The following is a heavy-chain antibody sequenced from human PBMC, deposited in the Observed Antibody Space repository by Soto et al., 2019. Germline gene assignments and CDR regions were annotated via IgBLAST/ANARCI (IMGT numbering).Heavy chain of an antibody. Sequence: LRETLSLTCTVSGGSISSSSYYWGWIRQPPGKGLEWIGSIYYSGSTYYNPSLKSRVTISVDTSKNQFSLKLSSVTAADTAVYYCARHVPLVLSYYMDVWGKGTTVTVSS. V-gene: IGHV4-39*01. CDR1: GGSISSSSYY. J-gene: IGHJ6*03. CDR3: ARHVPLVLSYYMDV. D-gene: IGHD6-13*01. CDR2: IYYSGST.